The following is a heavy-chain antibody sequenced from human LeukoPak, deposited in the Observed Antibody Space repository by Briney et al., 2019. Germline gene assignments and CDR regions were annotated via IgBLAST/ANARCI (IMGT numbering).Heavy chain of an antibody. V-gene: IGHV3-30*02. J-gene: IGHJ4*02. CDR1: GFTFSSYG. CDR2: IRYDGSNK. D-gene: IGHD3-22*01. Sequence: GGSLRLSCAASGFTFSSYGMHWVRQAPGKGLEWVAFIRYDGSNKYYADSVKGRFTISRDNSKNTLYLQMNSLRAEDTAVYYCAKDRRSSGVDYWGQGTLVTVSS. CDR3: AKDRRSSGVDY.